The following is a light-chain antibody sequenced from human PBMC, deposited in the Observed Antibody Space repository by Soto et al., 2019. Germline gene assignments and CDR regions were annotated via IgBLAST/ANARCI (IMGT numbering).Light chain of an antibody. CDR2: LNSDGSH. V-gene: IGLV4-69*01. CDR3: QTWGTGHWV. J-gene: IGLJ3*02. Sequence: QPVLTQSPSASASLGASVKLTCTLSSGHNTYAIAWHQQQPEKGPRYLLKLNSDGSHTKGDGVPDRFSGFSSGAERYLTISSLQSEDEGDYYCQTWGTGHWVFGGGTQLTVL. CDR1: SGHNTYA.